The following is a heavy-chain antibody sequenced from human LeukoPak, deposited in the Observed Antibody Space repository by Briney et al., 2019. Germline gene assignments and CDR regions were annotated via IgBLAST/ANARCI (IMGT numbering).Heavy chain of an antibody. CDR3: ARGGYSSSWYPQELIDY. D-gene: IGHD6-13*01. J-gene: IGHJ4*02. CDR2: IHYDGSNK. CDR1: GFTFSVYG. Sequence: PGGSLRLSCAASGFTFSVYGMHWVRQAPGKGLEWVAFIHYDGSNKYYADSVKGRFTISRDNSKSTLYLQMNSLRAEDTAVYYCARGGYSSSWYPQELIDYWGQGTLVTVSS. V-gene: IGHV3-30*02.